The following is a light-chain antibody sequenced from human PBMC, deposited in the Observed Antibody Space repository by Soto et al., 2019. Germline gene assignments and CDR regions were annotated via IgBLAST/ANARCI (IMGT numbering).Light chain of an antibody. CDR2: PAS. J-gene: IGKJ3*01. Sequence: DIQLTQSPSFLSASVGDRVTITCRASQGMNSYLAWYQQKTGQAPTRVISPASTLQRGDPSRFSGSGSGTEFTLTISSLQPEDFATYYCQQINTYPFTFGPGTKVDT. CDR1: QGMNSY. V-gene: IGKV1-9*01. CDR3: QQINTYPFT.